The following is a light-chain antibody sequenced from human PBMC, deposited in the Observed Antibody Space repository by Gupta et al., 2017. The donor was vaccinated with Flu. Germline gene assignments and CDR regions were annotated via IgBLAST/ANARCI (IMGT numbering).Light chain of an antibody. CDR3: SSYAGDRNV. V-gene: IGLV2-8*01. Sequence: QSALTQPPSASGSPGQSVTISCTGTSNDIGGYNFVSWYQQYPDKVPKLLIYEVTKWPSGVPDRFSASKSGNTASLTVSGLQAEDEADYYCSSYAGDRNVFGSGTMLTVL. J-gene: IGLJ1*01. CDR1: SNDIGGYNF. CDR2: EVT.